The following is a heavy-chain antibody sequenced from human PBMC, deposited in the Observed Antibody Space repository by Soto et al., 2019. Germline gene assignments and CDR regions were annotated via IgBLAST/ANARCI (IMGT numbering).Heavy chain of an antibody. V-gene: IGHV2-5*01. CDR1: GFSLSTTGEG. D-gene: IGHD6-6*01. CDR2: IYWNDDK. J-gene: IGHJ4*02. Sequence: QITLKESGPTLVKPTQTLTLTCTFSGFSLSTTGEGLGCIRQPPGKALEWLAVIYWNDDKSYSPSLKSRLTISKDTSKKQVVLTMMNMAPVDTGTYYCAQVDDVAALFAYLGQGTLVTVSS. CDR3: AQVDDVAALFAY.